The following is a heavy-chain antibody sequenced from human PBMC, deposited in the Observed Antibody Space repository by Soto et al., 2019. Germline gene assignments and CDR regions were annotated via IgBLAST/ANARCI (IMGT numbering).Heavy chain of an antibody. D-gene: IGHD3-3*01. CDR3: AKDVYGFWGGYYPAFDY. Sequence: GGSLRLSCAASGFTFSSYAMSWVRQAPGKGLEWVSAISGSGGSTYYADSVKGRFTISRDNSKNTLYLQMNSLRAEDTAVYYCAKDVYGFWGGYYPAFDYWGQGTLVTVSS. CDR1: GFTFSSYA. CDR2: ISGSGGST. J-gene: IGHJ4*02. V-gene: IGHV3-23*01.